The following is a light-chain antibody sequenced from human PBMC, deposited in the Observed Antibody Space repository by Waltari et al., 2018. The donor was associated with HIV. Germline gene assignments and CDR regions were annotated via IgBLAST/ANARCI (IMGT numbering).Light chain of an antibody. V-gene: IGLV2-14*01. CDR3: SSHRSSNNVA. CDR2: PLT. Sequence: QSALTQPASVSGSLGQSITIPCTGTSSDVGGHYYVPWYQQQPGKVPELLMYPLTDRPPGISIRFSGSKSGNTASLTISGLQADDESDYYCSSHRSSNNVAFGTGTKVTVL. J-gene: IGLJ3*02. CDR1: SSDVGGHYY.